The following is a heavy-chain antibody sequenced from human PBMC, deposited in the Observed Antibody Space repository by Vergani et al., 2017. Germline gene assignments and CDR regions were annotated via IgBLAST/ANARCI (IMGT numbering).Heavy chain of an antibody. D-gene: IGHD6-13*01. CDR3: ARGRQKQQLVTIDY. Sequence: EVQLVQSGAEVKKPGESLRISCKGSGYSFTSYWMSWVRQMPGKGLEWMGRIDPSDSYTNYNPSLKSRVTISVDTSKNQFSLKLSSVTAADTAVYYCARGRQKQQLVTIDYWGQGTLVTVSS. CDR1: GYSFTSYW. J-gene: IGHJ4*02. V-gene: IGHV5-10-1*03. CDR2: IDPSDSYT.